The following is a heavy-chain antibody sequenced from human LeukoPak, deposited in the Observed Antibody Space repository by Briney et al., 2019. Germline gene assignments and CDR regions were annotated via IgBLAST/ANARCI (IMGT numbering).Heavy chain of an antibody. V-gene: IGHV4-59*01. J-gene: IGHJ6*02. Sequence: SETLSLTCTVSGGSISGYYWNWIRQPPGKGLEWIGYIYYTGSTKCNPSLKSRVTISVDTSKNQFSLKLSSVTAADTAVYYCARIPGKSAPNYYGMDVWGQGTTVTASS. CDR3: ARIPGKSAPNYYGMDV. CDR2: IYYTGST. D-gene: IGHD6-6*01. CDR1: GGSISGYY.